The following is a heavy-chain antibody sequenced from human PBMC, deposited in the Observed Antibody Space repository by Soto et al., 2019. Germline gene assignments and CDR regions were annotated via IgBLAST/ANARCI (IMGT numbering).Heavy chain of an antibody. CDR2: ISYDGSNK. J-gene: IGHJ6*02. CDR3: ASATMVRGRDYTGMDV. D-gene: IGHD3-10*01. Sequence: QVQLVESGGGVVQPGRSLRLSCAASGFTFSNYAMHWVRQAPGKGLEWVAGISYDGSNKYYADSVKGRFTISRDNAKNTLYVQINSLRAEDTAIYYCASATMVRGRDYTGMDVWGQGTTVTVSS. V-gene: IGHV3-30-3*01. CDR1: GFTFSNYA.